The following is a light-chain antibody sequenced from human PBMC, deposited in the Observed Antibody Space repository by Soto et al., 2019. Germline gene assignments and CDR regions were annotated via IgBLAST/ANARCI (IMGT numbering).Light chain of an antibody. J-gene: IGLJ3*02. V-gene: IGLV2-8*01. Sequence: QSALTQPPSASGSPGQSVTISCTGSTSDVGGYEYVSWYQQHPGKATKLMIFEVNKRPSGVPNRFSGSKSGNTASLTVAGLQSEDEASYYGSSFAGANIWVFGGGTKLTVL. CDR1: TSDVGGYEY. CDR2: EVN. CDR3: SSFAGANIWV.